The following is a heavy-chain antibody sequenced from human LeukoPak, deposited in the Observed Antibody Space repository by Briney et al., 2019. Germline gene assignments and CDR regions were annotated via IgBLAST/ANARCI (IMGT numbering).Heavy chain of an antibody. CDR2: ISGSGSTT. Sequence: PGGSLRLSCAASGFTFSSYAMNWVRQAPGKGLEWVSAISGSGSTTYYADSVKGRFTISRDNSKNTLYLQMNSLRADDTAVYYCARQWLVNGWGQGTLVTVSS. CDR1: GFTFSSYA. V-gene: IGHV3-23*01. CDR3: ARQWLVNG. D-gene: IGHD6-19*01. J-gene: IGHJ4*02.